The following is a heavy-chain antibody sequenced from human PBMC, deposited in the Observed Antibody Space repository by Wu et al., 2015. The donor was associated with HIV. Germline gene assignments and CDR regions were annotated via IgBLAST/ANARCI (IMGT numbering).Heavy chain of an antibody. CDR2: IIPIFGTA. D-gene: IGHD3-10*01. Sequence: QVQLVQSGAEVKKPGSSVKVSCKASGGTFSSYAISWVRQAPGQGLEWMGRIIPIFGTANYAQKFQGRVTITADESTSTAYMELSSLRSEDTAVYYCARDSYPTYYYGSGSHPYFDYWARERWSPSPQ. V-gene: IGHV1-69*18. CDR3: ARDSYPTYYYGSGSHPYFDY. CDR1: GGTFSSYA. J-gene: IGHJ4*02.